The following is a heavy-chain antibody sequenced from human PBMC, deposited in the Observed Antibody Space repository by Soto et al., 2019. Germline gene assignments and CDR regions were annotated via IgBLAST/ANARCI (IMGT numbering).Heavy chain of an antibody. CDR3: VRDYGHSGYFDY. J-gene: IGHJ4*02. CDR2: IFNEEKTT. CDR1: GFTFRSYW. D-gene: IGHD3-22*01. V-gene: IGHV3-74*01. Sequence: GGSLRLSCAAYGFTFRSYWMHWVRQVPGKGLEWVSYIFNEEKTTNYADAVKGRFTISRDNAGDTLFLHMSNLKAEDTAVYYCVRDYGHSGYFDYWGQGTLVTVSS.